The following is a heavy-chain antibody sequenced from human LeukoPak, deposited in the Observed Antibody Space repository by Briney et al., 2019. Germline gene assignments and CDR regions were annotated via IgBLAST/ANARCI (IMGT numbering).Heavy chain of an antibody. CDR3: AQTNGALYRPYGSGRDWFDP. CDR1: GVSISSSSYY. CDR2: IYYSGST. V-gene: IGHV4-39*07. J-gene: IGHJ5*02. D-gene: IGHD3-10*01. Sequence: SETLSLTCTVSGVSISSSSYYWGWIRQPPGKGLEWIGSIYYSGSTYYDPSLKSRLTISVDTSKNPFSLKLSSVTAADTAVYYCAQTNGALYRPYGSGRDWFDPWGQGTLVTVSS.